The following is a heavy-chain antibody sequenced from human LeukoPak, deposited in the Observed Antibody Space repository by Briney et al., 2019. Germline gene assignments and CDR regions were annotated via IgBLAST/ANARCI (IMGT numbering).Heavy chain of an antibody. J-gene: IGHJ4*02. D-gene: IGHD6-13*01. V-gene: IGHV3-23*01. Sequence: GGSLRLSCAASGFAFSSYGMSWVRQAPGKGLEWVSGISDSGAYTYYADSVKGRFTISRDNSKNTLYLQMNSLRAEDTAVYYCAKEGLYSSSWYFLLDYWGQGTLVTVSS. CDR3: AKEGLYSSSWYFLLDY. CDR2: ISDSGAYT. CDR1: GFAFSSYG.